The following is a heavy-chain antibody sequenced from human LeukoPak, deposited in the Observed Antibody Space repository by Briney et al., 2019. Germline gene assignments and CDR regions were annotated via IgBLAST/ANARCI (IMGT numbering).Heavy chain of an antibody. CDR2: ISDSGAST. J-gene: IGHJ4*02. Sequence: PGGSLRLSCAASGFTFSNYAMSWVRQAPGKGLEWVSPISDSGASTYYADSVKGRFTISRDNSKNTLYLQMNSLRVEDSVVYYCAKGGRGYSYGSLDYWGQGTLVTVSS. CDR3: AKGGRGYSYGSLDY. CDR1: GFTFSNYA. V-gene: IGHV3-23*01. D-gene: IGHD5-18*01.